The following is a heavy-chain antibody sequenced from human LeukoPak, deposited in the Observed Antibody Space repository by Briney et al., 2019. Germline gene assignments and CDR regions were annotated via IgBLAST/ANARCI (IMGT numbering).Heavy chain of an antibody. J-gene: IGHJ6*02. V-gene: IGHV1-69*04. D-gene: IGHD6-6*01. Sequence: SVKVSCKASGGTFTSYAISWVREAPGQGLEWMGRIIPILGIANYAQKFQGRVTITADKSTSTAYMELSSLRSEDTAVYYCARDKKSSYYYYGMDVWGQGTTVTVSS. CDR2: IIPILGIA. CDR1: GGTFTSYA. CDR3: ARDKKSSYYYYGMDV.